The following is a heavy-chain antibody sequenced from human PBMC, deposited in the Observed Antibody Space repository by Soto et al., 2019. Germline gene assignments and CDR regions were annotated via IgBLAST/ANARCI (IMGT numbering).Heavy chain of an antibody. Sequence: QLQLQESGSRLVKSSETLSLTCAVPGDTISTGAYSWAWIRQPPGKALEWIGHIYHSGNPYYNPSLKARGSVSVERSKKESGVGLGSVTQAETAVCYGAGGAYGGGVGYCDRWGQGTLVTVYS. D-gene: IGHD3-16*01. CDR2: IYHSGNP. CDR3: AGGAYGGGVGYCDR. CDR1: GDTISTGAYS. J-gene: IGHJ5*02. V-gene: IGHV4-30-2*01.